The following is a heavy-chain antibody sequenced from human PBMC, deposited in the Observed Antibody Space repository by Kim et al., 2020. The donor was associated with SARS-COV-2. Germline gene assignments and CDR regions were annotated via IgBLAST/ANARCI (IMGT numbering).Heavy chain of an antibody. V-gene: IGHV1-69*13. CDR1: GGTFSSYA. CDR2: IIPIFGTA. Sequence: SVKVSCKASGGTFSSYAISWVRQAPGQGLEWMGGIIPIFGTANYAQKFQGRVTITADESTSTAYMELSSLRSEDTAVYYCASARHWYSSGWSHFDYWGQGTLVTVSS. J-gene: IGHJ4*02. CDR3: ASARHWYSSGWSHFDY. D-gene: IGHD6-19*01.